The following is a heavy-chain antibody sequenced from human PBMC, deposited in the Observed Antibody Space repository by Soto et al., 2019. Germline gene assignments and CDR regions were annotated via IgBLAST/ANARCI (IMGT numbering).Heavy chain of an antibody. CDR3: TTDPFRHHMDV. J-gene: IGHJ6*03. CDR1: GAAVSDTW. Sequence: EVQLVESGGGLVKPGGSLRVSCAGSGAAVSDTWMTWVRQGPGKGLEWVGRIRAKSDGGATVFAAPVKGRFSISRDESTNTVHLLMNSLKTEDTAVYYCTTDPFRHHMDVWGKGTTVTVSS. V-gene: IGHV3-15*01. CDR2: IRAKSDGGAT.